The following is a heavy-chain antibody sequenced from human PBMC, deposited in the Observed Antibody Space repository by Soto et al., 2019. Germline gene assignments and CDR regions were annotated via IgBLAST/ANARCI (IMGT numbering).Heavy chain of an antibody. Sequence: SGGSLRLSCAAFGFTVSSNYMTWVRLAPGRGLEWVSLVYSGGATRYAASVKGRFTISTHSSQNTLFLQMNSLRTEDTATYYCVRGRYGSEIHWGQGTKVTVS. CDR3: VRGRYGSEIH. CDR2: VYSGGAT. V-gene: IGHV3-53*04. CDR1: GFTVSSNY. J-gene: IGHJ4*02. D-gene: IGHD3-10*01.